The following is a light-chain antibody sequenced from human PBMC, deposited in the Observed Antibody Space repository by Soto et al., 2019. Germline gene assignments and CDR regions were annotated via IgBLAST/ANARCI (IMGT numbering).Light chain of an antibody. J-gene: IGLJ3*02. CDR1: SSDVGAYNY. V-gene: IGLV2-8*01. Sequence: QSALTQPPSASGSPGQSVTISCTGSSSDVGAYNYVSWYQQYPGKAPKLMIYEVSKRPSGVPDRFSGSKSGKTASLTVSGLQPEDEADYYCTSYAGSNIWVFGGWTQLTVL. CDR2: EVS. CDR3: TSYAGSNIWV.